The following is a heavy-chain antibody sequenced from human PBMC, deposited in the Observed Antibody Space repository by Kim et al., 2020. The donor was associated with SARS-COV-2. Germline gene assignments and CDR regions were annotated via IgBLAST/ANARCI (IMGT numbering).Heavy chain of an antibody. CDR1: GFSFSMYW. Sequence: GESLKISCEGSGFSFSMYWIGWVRQVPGKGLERMGIINPSDPDTRYNPPVQGHVTISADKSINTAYLHWNSLKTSDSGIYYCARQERRGLGSWFFDLWGR. V-gene: IGHV5-51*01. D-gene: IGHD1-26*01. J-gene: IGHJ2*01. CDR2: INPSDPDT. CDR3: ARQERRGLGSWFFDL.